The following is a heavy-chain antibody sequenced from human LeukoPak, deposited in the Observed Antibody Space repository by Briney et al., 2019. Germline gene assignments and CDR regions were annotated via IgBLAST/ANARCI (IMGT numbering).Heavy chain of an antibody. J-gene: IGHJ4*02. Sequence: GGSLRLSCTASGFTFGDYAMSWFRQAPGKGLEWVAVVSTAGTIKYYADSMKGRFTVSRDNSKNTVDLQMNSLRVEDTALYFCVQEFNHDQWFFDIWGQGTLVTVSS. CDR1: GFTFGDYA. CDR2: VSTAGTIK. CDR3: VQEFNHDQWFFDI. V-gene: IGHV3-30*04. D-gene: IGHD3-22*01.